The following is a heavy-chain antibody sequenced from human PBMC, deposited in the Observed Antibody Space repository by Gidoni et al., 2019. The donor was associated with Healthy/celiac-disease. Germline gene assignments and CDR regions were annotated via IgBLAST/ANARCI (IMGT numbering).Heavy chain of an antibody. J-gene: IGHJ2*01. D-gene: IGHD3-3*01. CDR1: GYTLTSYD. V-gene: IGHV1-8*01. CDR2: MNPNSGNT. Sequence: QVQLVQSGAEVKKPGASVKVSCKASGYTLTSYDINLVRQATGQGLEWMGWMNPNSGNTGYAQKFQGRVTMTRNTSISTAYMELSSLRSDDTAVYYCARGPRYDVWSGYPEPEPDGINWYFDLWGRGTLVTVSS. CDR3: ARGPRYDVWSGYPEPEPDGINWYFDL.